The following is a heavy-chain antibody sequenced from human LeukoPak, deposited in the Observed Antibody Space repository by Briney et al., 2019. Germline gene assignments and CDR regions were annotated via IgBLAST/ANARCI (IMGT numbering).Heavy chain of an antibody. CDR2: ISAHNGNT. D-gene: IGHD3-10*01. V-gene: IGHV1-18*01. Sequence: ASVKVSCKASGYTFTSYGISWVRQAPGQGLEWMGWISAHNGNTKYVQKLKGRVTMTTDTSTSTAYMELRSLRSDDTAVYYCARQTYFFDYWGQGTLVTVSS. J-gene: IGHJ4*02. CDR1: GYTFTSYG. CDR3: ARQTYFFDY.